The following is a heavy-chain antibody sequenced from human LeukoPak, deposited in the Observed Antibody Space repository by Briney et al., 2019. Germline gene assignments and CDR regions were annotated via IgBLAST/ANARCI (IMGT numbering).Heavy chain of an antibody. D-gene: IGHD6-19*01. Sequence: ASVKVSCKASGYTFTGYYMHWVRQAPGQGLEWMGWINPNSGGTNYARKFQGRVTMTRDTSISTAYMELSRLRSDDTAVYYCARPRSRSGWYNWFDPWGQGTLVTVSS. J-gene: IGHJ5*02. CDR2: INPNSGGT. CDR3: ARPRSRSGWYNWFDP. V-gene: IGHV1-2*02. CDR1: GYTFTGYY.